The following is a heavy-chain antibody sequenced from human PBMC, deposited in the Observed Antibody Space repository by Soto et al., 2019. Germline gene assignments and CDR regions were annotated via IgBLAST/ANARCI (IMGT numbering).Heavy chain of an antibody. Sequence: SETLSLTCTVSGGPISSYYWSWIRQPAGKGLEWIGRIYMNGSTNYNPSLKSRGTVSVDTAKSQFPLVLTSVPAADTAVYYCVRDGSSGWYYYDMDVWGQGTPVTVSS. D-gene: IGHD6-19*01. J-gene: IGHJ6*02. CDR2: IYMNGST. V-gene: IGHV4-4*07. CDR3: VRDGSSGWYYYDMDV. CDR1: GGPISSYY.